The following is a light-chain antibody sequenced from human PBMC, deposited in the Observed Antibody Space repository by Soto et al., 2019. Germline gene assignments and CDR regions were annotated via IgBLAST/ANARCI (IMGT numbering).Light chain of an antibody. CDR1: NSNIGSNN. J-gene: IGLJ1*01. CDR3: AAWYDSLNGYV. Sequence: QSVLIQPPSASGTPGQRVTISCSGSNSNIGSNNMNWYQQLPGKAPKLLIFNDNLRPSAVPDRFSGSKSGTSASLAIGGLQSEDEADYYCAAWYDSLNGYVFGTGTKLTVL. V-gene: IGLV1-44*01. CDR2: NDN.